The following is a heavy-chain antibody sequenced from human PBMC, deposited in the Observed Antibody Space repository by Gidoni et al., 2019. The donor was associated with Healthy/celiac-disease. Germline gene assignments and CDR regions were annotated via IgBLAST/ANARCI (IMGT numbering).Heavy chain of an antibody. CDR2: IIPIFGTA. V-gene: IGHV1-69*01. CDR1: GGTFSSYA. D-gene: IGHD6-13*01. J-gene: IGHJ6*02. Sequence: QVQLVQSGAEVKKPGSSVKVSCKASGGTFSSYAISWVRQAPGQGLEWMGGIIPIFGTANYAQKFQGRVTITADESTSTAYMELSSLRSEDTAVYYCARGPEYSRRPNYYYYGMDVWGQGTTVTVSS. CDR3: ARGPEYSRRPNYYYYGMDV.